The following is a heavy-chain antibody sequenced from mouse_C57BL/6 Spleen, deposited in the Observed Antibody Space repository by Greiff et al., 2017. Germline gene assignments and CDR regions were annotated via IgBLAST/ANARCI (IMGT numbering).Heavy chain of an antibody. D-gene: IGHD5-1*01. Sequence: QVQLQQPGAELVRPGSSVKLSCKASGYTFTSYWMDWVKQRPGKGLEWIGNIYPSDSETHYNQKFKDQATLTVDKSSSTAYMQLSSLTSEDSAVYYCSRSHSTYGWFAYWGQGTLVTVSA. CDR1: GYTFTSYW. J-gene: IGHJ3*01. CDR3: SRSHSTYGWFAY. V-gene: IGHV1-61*01. CDR2: IYPSDSET.